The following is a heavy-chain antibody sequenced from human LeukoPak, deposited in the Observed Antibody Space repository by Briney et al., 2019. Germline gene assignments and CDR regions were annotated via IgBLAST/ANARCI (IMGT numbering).Heavy chain of an antibody. V-gene: IGHV3-23*01. Sequence: PGGSLRLSCAASGFTFSSYAMSWVRQAPGKGLQWVSAVSGSGGSTYYADSVKGRFTISRDNSKNTLYLQMNSLRAEDTAVYYCAKDVLMGSPYYFDYWGQGTLVTVSS. CDR1: GFTFSSYA. CDR3: AKDVLMGSPYYFDY. CDR2: VSGSGGST. J-gene: IGHJ4*02. D-gene: IGHD5-24*01.